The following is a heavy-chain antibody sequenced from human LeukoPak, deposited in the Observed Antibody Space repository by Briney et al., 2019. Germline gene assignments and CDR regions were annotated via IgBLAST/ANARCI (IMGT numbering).Heavy chain of an antibody. CDR1: GYTFTSYG. D-gene: IGHD2-15*01. J-gene: IGHJ4*02. Sequence: ASVKVSCKASGYTFTSYGISWVRQAPGQGLEWMGWINPNSGGTNYAQKFQGRVTMTRDTSISTAYMELSRLRSDDTAVYYCARLYSIGYCSGGSCYRNDYWGQGTLVTVSS. CDR2: INPNSGGT. CDR3: ARLYSIGYCSGGSCYRNDY. V-gene: IGHV1-2*02.